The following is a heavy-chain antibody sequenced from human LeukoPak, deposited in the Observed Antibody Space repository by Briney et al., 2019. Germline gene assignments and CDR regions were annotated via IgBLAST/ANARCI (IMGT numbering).Heavy chain of an antibody. D-gene: IGHD3-3*01. CDR1: GFTFSSYE. Sequence: PGGSLRLSCAASGFTFSSYEMNWVRQAPGKGLECVSYISSSGITIYYADSVKGRFTISRDNAKNSLYLQMNSLRAEDTAVYFCARGGFWSGYYNYYGMDVWGQGTTVTVSS. CDR3: ARGGFWSGYYNYYGMDV. J-gene: IGHJ6*02. V-gene: IGHV3-48*03. CDR2: ISSSGITI.